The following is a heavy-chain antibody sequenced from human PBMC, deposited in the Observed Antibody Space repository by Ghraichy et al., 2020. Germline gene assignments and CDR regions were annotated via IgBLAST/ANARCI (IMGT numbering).Heavy chain of an antibody. CDR2: INWNGGST. D-gene: IGHD3-3*01. CDR3: ARASHYYDFWSGYSQSGYYYYMDV. J-gene: IGHJ6*03. Sequence: GESLNISCAASGFTFDDYGMSWVRQAPGKGLEWVSGINWNGGSTGYADSVKGRFTISRDNAKNSLYLQMNSLRAEDTALYHCARASHYYDFWSGYSQSGYYYYMDVWGKGTTVTVSS. V-gene: IGHV3-20*01. CDR1: GFTFDDYG.